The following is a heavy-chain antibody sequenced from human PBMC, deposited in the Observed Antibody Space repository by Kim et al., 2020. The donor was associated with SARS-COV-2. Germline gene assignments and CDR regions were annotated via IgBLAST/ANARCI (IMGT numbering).Heavy chain of an antibody. CDR3: AKDTSKQWGYYYGMDV. Sequence: GGSLRLSCAASGFTFSSYAMHWVRQAPGKGLEWVAVIWYDGSNKYYADSVKGRFTISRDNSKNTLYLQMNSLRAEDTAVYYCAKDTSKQWGYYYGMDVWGQGTTVTVSS. D-gene: IGHD6-19*01. J-gene: IGHJ6*02. CDR1: GFTFSSYA. V-gene: IGHV3-33*06. CDR2: IWYDGSNK.